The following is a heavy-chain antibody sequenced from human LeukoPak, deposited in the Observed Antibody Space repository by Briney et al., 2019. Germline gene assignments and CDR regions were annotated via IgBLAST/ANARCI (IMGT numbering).Heavy chain of an antibody. D-gene: IGHD2-2*01. V-gene: IGHV3-30*03. CDR2: ISSDGRKT. CDR3: AREYRSCSGTTCSAFDS. Sequence: GGSLRLSCAASGFTFKTYGMHWVRQAPGKGLEWVAVISSDGRKTYYADSVKGRFTISRDNSKNTLYLQMNSLRAEDTAMYFCAREYRSCSGTTCSAFDSWGQGTLVTVTS. J-gene: IGHJ4*02. CDR1: GFTFKTYG.